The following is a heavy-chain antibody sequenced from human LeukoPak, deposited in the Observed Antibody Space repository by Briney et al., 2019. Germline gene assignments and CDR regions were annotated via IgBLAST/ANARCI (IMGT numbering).Heavy chain of an antibody. CDR3: AKESSVAGAGLLDY. CDR1: GFTFSSEA. J-gene: IGHJ4*02. D-gene: IGHD6-19*01. Sequence: GGSLRLSCAASGFTFSSEAMSWVRQAPEKGLEWVSSISGSGGSKWFADSVKGRFTISRDNSENTLYLQMNRLRAEDTALYYCAKESSVAGAGLLDYWGQGTPVTVSS. CDR2: ISGSGGSK. V-gene: IGHV3-23*01.